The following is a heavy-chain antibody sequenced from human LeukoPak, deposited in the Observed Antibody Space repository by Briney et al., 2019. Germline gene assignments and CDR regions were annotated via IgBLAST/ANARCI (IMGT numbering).Heavy chain of an antibody. Sequence: SETLSLTCAVYGGSFSGYYWSWIRQPPGKGLEWIGEINHSGSTNYNPSLKSRVTISVDTSKNQFSLKLSSVTAADTAVYYCARGRRGRALYYYYGMDVWGHGTTVTVSS. D-gene: IGHD1-26*01. V-gene: IGHV4-34*01. CDR2: INHSGST. J-gene: IGHJ6*02. CDR3: ARGRRGRALYYYYGMDV. CDR1: GGSFSGYY.